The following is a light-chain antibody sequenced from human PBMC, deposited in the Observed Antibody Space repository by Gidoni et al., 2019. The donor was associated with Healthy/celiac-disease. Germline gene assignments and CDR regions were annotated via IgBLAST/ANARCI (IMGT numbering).Light chain of an antibody. CDR2: GAS. CDR3: QQDGSSFT. J-gene: IGKJ4*01. V-gene: IGKV3-20*01. Sequence: EIVLTQSPGTLSLSPGERATLSCRASQSVSSSYLAWYQQKPGQAPRLLIYGASSRATGIPDRFSGSGSGTDFTLTISRLEPEDFAVYYCQQDGSSFTFXGXTKVEIK. CDR1: QSVSSSY.